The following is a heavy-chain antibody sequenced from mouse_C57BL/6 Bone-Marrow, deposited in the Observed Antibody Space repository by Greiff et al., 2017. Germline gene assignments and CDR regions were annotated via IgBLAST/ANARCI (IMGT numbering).Heavy chain of an antibody. Sequence: EVQLQQSGAELVRPGASVKLSCTASGFNIKDDYMHWVKQRPEQGLEWIGWIVPENGDTEYASKFQGKATITADTSSNTAYLQLSSLTSEDTAVYYCTPYELDGYWGQGTTLTVSS. D-gene: IGHD2-3*01. CDR3: TPYELDGY. CDR1: GFNIKDDY. J-gene: IGHJ2*01. CDR2: IVPENGDT. V-gene: IGHV14-4*01.